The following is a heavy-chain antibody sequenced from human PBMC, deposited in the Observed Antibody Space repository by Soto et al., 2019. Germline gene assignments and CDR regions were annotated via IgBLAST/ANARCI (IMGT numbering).Heavy chain of an antibody. J-gene: IGHJ4*02. CDR2: INHSGST. CDR1: GGSFSGYY. Sequence: QVQLQQWGAGLLKPSETLSLTCAVYGGSFSGYYWSWIRQPPGKGLEWIGEINHSGSTNYNPSLKSRVTISVDTSKNQFSLKLSSVTAADTAVYYCARATYCCGGSCYQSHIDYWGQGTLVTVSS. V-gene: IGHV4-34*01. CDR3: ARATYCCGGSCYQSHIDY. D-gene: IGHD2-15*01.